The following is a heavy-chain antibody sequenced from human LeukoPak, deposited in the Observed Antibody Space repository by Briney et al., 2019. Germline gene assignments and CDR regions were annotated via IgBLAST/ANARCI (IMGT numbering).Heavy chain of an antibody. J-gene: IGHJ4*02. D-gene: IGHD3-10*01. CDR2: MYHDGDT. CDR1: RGSISSGGYS. Sequence: PSETLSLTCAVSRGSISSGGYSWSWIRQPPGKGLEWIGYMYHDGDTYYNPSLKGRVTISVDRSKNQFSLKVSSVTAADTAVYYCARGGVAPSGGPSFDYWGQGTLVTVSS. V-gene: IGHV4-30-2*01. CDR3: ARGGVAPSGGPSFDY.